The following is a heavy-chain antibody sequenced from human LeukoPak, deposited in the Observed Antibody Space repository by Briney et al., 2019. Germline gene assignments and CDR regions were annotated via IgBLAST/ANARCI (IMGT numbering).Heavy chain of an antibody. CDR3: ARDLYYYGSGSYRDY. V-gene: IGHV3-48*03. J-gene: IGHJ4*02. Sequence: PGGSLRLSCAASGFTFSSYEMNWVRQAPGKGLEWVSFITSSGNTMYYADSVKGRFTISRDNAKNSLYLQMNSLRDEDTAVYYCARDLYYYGSGSYRDYWGQGTLVTVSS. D-gene: IGHD3-10*01. CDR2: ITSSGNTM. CDR1: GFTFSSYE.